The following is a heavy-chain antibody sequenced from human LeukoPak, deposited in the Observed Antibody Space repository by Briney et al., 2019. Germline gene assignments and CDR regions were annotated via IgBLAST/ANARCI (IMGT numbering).Heavy chain of an antibody. D-gene: IGHD3-3*01. J-gene: IGHJ6*03. Sequence: PGRSLGLSCAASGFTFNTYAMHWVRQAPGKGLEWVAVISYDGSNKYYADSVKGRFTISRDNSKNTLYLQMNSLRAEDTAVYYCARAPSKYDFWSGYHYYYMDVWGKGTTVTVSS. CDR1: GFTFNTYA. CDR2: ISYDGSNK. V-gene: IGHV3-30*03. CDR3: ARAPSKYDFWSGYHYYYMDV.